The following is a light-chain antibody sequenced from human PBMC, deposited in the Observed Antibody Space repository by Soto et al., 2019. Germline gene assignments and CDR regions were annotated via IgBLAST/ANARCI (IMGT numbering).Light chain of an antibody. J-gene: IGKJ3*01. CDR3: QPYDRSLQFA. Sequence: EIVLTQSPGTLSLSPGERATLSCRASQSVSSDYLAWYQLKPGQAPRLLIYGASSRATGIPDRFSGSGSGSGFTLTISGLEPEDFAVYWCQPYDRSLQFAFGPGTKVDI. CDR1: QSVSSDY. V-gene: IGKV3-20*01. CDR2: GAS.